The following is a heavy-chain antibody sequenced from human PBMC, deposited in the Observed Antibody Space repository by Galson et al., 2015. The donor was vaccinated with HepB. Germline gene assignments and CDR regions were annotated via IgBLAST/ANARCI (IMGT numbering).Heavy chain of an antibody. D-gene: IGHD1-14*01. CDR3: AAIPGELFPGGLDN. V-gene: IGHV1-24*01. CDR2: FDPEDGET. CDR1: GYTLTELS. J-gene: IGHJ4*02. Sequence: SVKVSCKVSGYTLTELSMHWVRQAPGKGLEWMGGFDPEDGETIYAQKFQGRVTMTEDTSTDTAYMELSSLRSEDTAVYYCAAIPGELFPGGLDNWGQGTLVTVSS.